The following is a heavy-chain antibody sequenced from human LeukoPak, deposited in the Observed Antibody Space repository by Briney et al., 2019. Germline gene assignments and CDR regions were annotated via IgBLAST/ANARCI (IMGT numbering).Heavy chain of an antibody. CDR3: ARPCCSGGSCYSFSFDY. CDR1: GFIFTSYW. CDR2: IYPGDSDT. D-gene: IGHD2-15*01. J-gene: IGHJ4*02. Sequence: GASLKISCKGSGFIFTSYWIGWVRQLPGKGLEWVVIIYPGDSDTRYSPSFKGQVTISADKSISTAYLQWSSLKQSDTAMYYCARPCCSGGSCYSFSFDYLGQGTLVSVSS. V-gene: IGHV5-51*01.